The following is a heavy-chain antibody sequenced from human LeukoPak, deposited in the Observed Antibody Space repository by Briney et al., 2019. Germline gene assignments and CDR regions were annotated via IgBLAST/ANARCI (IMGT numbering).Heavy chain of an antibody. J-gene: IGHJ4*02. Sequence: GGSLRLSCAASGFTFSSYWMSWVRQAPGKGLEWVSAISGSGRGGNTYYAGSVKGRFTISRDNSKNTLYLQMNSLRAEDTAVYYCAKVGAPAFDYWGRGTLVTVSS. CDR2: ISGSGRGGNT. V-gene: IGHV3-23*01. CDR3: AKVGAPAFDY. CDR1: GFTFSSYW. D-gene: IGHD1-26*01.